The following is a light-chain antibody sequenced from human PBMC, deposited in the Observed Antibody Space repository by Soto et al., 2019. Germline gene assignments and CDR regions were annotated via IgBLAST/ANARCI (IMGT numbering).Light chain of an antibody. Sequence: EIVMTQSPATLSVSPGDRATLSCRASQSPRNNLAWFQQKPGQAPRLLLCGASTRATGIPARFSASGTGTALTLSISGLQSEDGAVCYCQQCYSGSCSFGQGTKRAIK. CDR1: QSPRNN. V-gene: IGKV3-15*01. J-gene: IGKJ2*02. CDR2: GAS. CDR3: QQCYSGSCS.